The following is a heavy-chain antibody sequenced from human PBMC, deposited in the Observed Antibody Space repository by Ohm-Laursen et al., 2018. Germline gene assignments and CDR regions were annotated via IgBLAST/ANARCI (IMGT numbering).Heavy chain of an antibody. J-gene: IGHJ6*02. CDR2: IYSGGST. CDR1: GFTVSDSY. D-gene: IGHD6-13*01. V-gene: IGHV3-66*01. CDR3: ASDRILAAAYNCMDV. Sequence: SLRLSCTASGFTVSDSYVSWVRQAPGQGLERVSVIYSGGSTYYTGSVRGRFTISRDISKNTVYLQMNSLRAEDTAVYYCASDRILAAAYNCMDVWGQGTTVTVSS.